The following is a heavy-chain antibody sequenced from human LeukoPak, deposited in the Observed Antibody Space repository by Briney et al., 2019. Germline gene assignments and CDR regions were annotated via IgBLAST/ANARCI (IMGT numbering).Heavy chain of an antibody. CDR1: GFTFSSYA. J-gene: IGHJ4*02. V-gene: IGHV3-23*01. D-gene: IGHD2-15*01. CDR2: ISGSGGST. CDR3: AKGYCSGGSCSTLDY. Sequence: GGSLRLSCAASGFTFSSYAMSWVRQAPGKGLEWVSAISGSGGSTYYADSVKGRFTISRDNSKNTLYLQMNSLRAEDTAVYYCAKGYCSGGSCSTLDYWGQGTLVTVSS.